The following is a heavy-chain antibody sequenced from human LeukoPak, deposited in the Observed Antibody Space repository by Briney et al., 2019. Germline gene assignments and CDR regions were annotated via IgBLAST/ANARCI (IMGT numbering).Heavy chain of an antibody. CDR2: ISPSTTHT. CDR3: ARGGHGAADQ. CDR1: GFTFSDYY. J-gene: IGHJ5*02. D-gene: IGHD1-26*01. V-gene: IGHV3-11*05. Sequence: PGGSLRLSCAASGFTFSDYYMSWSRQAPGKGLEWLSYISPSTTHTSYADSVKGRFTISRDNAKNLLFLQMKSLRAEDTAVYYCARGGHGAADQWGQGTLVTVSS.